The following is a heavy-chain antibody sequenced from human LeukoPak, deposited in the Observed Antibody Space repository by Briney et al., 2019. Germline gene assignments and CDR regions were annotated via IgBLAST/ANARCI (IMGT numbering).Heavy chain of an antibody. J-gene: IGHJ4*02. Sequence: PSETLSLTCTVSGGSISSYYWSWIRQPPGKGLEWIGYIYYSGSTNYNPSLKSRVTISVDTSKNQFSLKLSSVTAADTAVYYCARGAARWLQLGYFDYWGQGTLVTVSS. V-gene: IGHV4-59*08. CDR3: ARGAARWLQLGYFDY. CDR1: GGSISSYY. CDR2: IYYSGST. D-gene: IGHD5-24*01.